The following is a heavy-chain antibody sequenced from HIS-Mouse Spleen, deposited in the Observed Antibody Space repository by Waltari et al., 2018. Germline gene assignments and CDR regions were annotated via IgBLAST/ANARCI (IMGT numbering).Heavy chain of an antibody. D-gene: IGHD6-13*01. J-gene: IGHJ2*01. V-gene: IGHV4-39*07. CDR3: AREIPYSSSWYDWYFDL. CDR1: GGSISSSSYY. Sequence: QLQLQESGPGLVKPSETLSLTCTVSGGSISSSSYYWGWIRQPPGMGLEWIGSIYYSGSTVCNPYLKGRVTISLDTSKNQFSLKLSSVTAADTAVYYCAREIPYSSSWYDWYFDLWGRGTLVTVSS. CDR2: IYYSGST.